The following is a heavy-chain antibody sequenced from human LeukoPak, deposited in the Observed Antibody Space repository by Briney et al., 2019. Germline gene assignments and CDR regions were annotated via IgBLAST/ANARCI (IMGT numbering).Heavy chain of an antibody. CDR3: TTDHVVSGSSWASYTVLGAFHI. D-gene: IGHD6-13*01. V-gene: IGHV3-15*01. J-gene: IGHJ3*02. Sequence: PGGSLRLSCAASGFTFSNAWMSWVRQAPGKGLEWVGRIQSKTDGGTTDYAAPVKGRFTFSRDDSKNTLYLQMNSLKTEDTAVYYCTTDHVVSGSSWASYTVLGAFHIWGQGTMVTVSS. CDR1: GFTFSNAW. CDR2: IQSKTDGGTT.